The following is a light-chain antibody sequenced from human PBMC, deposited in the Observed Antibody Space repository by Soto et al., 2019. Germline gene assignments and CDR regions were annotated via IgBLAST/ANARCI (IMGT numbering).Light chain of an antibody. CDR2: DVR. CDR1: SNDVGGYNY. CDR3: SAYTSSSTPYV. J-gene: IGLJ1*01. Sequence: SVLTQPRSVSGSPGQSITISCTGTSNDVGGYNYVSWYQQHPDTAPKLIIYDVRYRPSGVSNRFSGSKSGNTASLTISGLQAEDEADYYCSAYTSSSTPYVFGSGTKVTVL. V-gene: IGLV2-14*03.